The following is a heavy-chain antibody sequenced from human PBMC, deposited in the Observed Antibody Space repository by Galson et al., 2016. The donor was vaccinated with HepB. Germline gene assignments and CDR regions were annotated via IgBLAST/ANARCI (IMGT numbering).Heavy chain of an antibody. D-gene: IGHD3-10*01. CDR3: ARALYDSGLLFFDL. J-gene: IGHJ4*02. V-gene: IGHV3-33*05. CDR1: GLAF. CDR2: IAHHGGSI. Sequence: SLRLSCAASGLAFMHWVRQAPGKGLEWVAVIAHHGGSIYYADSVRGRFTISRDNSENTVSLQMNSLRAEDTAVYYWARALYDSGLLFFDLWGQGTRVTVSS.